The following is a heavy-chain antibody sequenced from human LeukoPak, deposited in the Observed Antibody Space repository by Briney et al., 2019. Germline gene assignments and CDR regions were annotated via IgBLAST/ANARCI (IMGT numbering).Heavy chain of an antibody. Sequence: SQTLSLTCTVSGGSISSGDYYWSWIRQPPGKGLEWIGYIYYSGSTYYNPSLKSRVTISVDTSKNQFSLKLSSVTAADTAVYYCARAIDYVEGWFDPWGQGTLVTVSS. CDR3: ARAIDYVEGWFDP. V-gene: IGHV4-30-4*01. CDR1: GGSISSGDYY. J-gene: IGHJ5*02. D-gene: IGHD4-17*01. CDR2: IYYSGST.